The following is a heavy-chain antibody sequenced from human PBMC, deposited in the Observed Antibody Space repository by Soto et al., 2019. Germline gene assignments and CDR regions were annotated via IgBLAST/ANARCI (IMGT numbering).Heavy chain of an antibody. D-gene: IGHD2-15*01. Sequence: ASVKVSCKASGYTFTSYYMHWVRQAPGQGLEWMGIINPSGGSTTYAQKFQGRVTLTRDTSTSTVYMELSSLRSEDTAVCYCARAVAVASTLAWFDPWGQGTLVTVSS. CDR3: ARAVAVASTLAWFDP. V-gene: IGHV1-46*03. CDR1: GYTFTSYY. J-gene: IGHJ5*02. CDR2: INPSGGST.